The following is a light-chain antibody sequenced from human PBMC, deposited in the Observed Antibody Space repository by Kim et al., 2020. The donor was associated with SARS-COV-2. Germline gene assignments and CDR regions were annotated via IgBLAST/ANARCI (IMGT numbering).Light chain of an antibody. CDR2: DTS. Sequence: IQMTQSPSALSASVGDRVTITCRASQTVVKYLSWYQQKPGTVPRLLIYDTSTLRSGVPSRFTGSGFATDFTLTISSLQPEDFAPYYCHQNYRTPFTFGPGTKVDIK. CDR1: QTVVKY. V-gene: IGKV1-39*01. CDR3: HQNYRTPFT. J-gene: IGKJ3*01.